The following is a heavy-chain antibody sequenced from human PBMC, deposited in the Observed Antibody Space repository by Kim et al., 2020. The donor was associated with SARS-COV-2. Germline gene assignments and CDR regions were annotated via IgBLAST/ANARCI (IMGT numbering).Heavy chain of an antibody. CDR3: AREGAYGDYADY. V-gene: IGHV4-31*03. J-gene: IGHJ4*02. D-gene: IGHD4-17*01. Sequence: SETLSLTCTVSGGSISSGGYYWSWIRQHPGKGLEWIGYIYYSGSTYYNPSLKSRVTISVDTSKNQFSLKLSSVTAADTAVYYCAREGAYGDYADYWGQGTLVTVSS. CDR1: GGSISSGGYY. CDR2: IYYSGST.